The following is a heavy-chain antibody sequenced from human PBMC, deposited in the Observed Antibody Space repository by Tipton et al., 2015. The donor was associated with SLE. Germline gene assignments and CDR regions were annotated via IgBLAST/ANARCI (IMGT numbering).Heavy chain of an antibody. CDR2: ISYDGSNK. V-gene: IGHV3-30*04. J-gene: IGHJ4*02. CDR1: GFTFSSYA. D-gene: IGHD6-13*01. Sequence: SLRLSCAASGFTFSSYAMQWVRQAPGKGLEWVAVISYDGSNKYYADSEKGRFTISRDNSKNTLYLQMNSLRAEDTAVYYCARDRGSSWFFFDYWGQGTLVTVSS. CDR3: ARDRGSSWFFFDY.